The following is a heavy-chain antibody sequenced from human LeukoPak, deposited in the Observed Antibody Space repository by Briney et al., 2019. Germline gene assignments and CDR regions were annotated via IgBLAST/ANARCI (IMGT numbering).Heavy chain of an antibody. J-gene: IGHJ4*02. CDR2: IYHSGST. Sequence: SQTLSLTCTVSGGSISSGGYYWSWIRQPPGKGLEWIGYIYHSGSTYYNPSLKSRVTISVDRSKNQFSLKLSSVTAADTAVYYCARAVVEYANDYWGQGTLVTVSS. V-gene: IGHV4-30-2*01. CDR3: ARAVVEYANDY. D-gene: IGHD2-8*01. CDR1: GGSISSGGYY.